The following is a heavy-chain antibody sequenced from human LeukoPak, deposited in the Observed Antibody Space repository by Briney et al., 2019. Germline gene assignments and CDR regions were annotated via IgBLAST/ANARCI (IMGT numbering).Heavy chain of an antibody. V-gene: IGHV4-59*11. Sequence: SETLSLTCTVSGGSISSHYWSWIRQPPGKGLEWIGYIYYSGSTNYNPSLKSRVTISADTSKNQFSLKLSSVTAADTAVYYCARGGTTFDYWGQGTLVTVSS. D-gene: IGHD1-7*01. CDR3: ARGGTTFDY. CDR2: IYYSGST. J-gene: IGHJ4*02. CDR1: GGSISSHY.